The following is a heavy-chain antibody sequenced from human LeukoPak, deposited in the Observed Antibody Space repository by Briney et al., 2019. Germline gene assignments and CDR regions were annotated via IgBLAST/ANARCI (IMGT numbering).Heavy chain of an antibody. D-gene: IGHD3-3*01. J-gene: IGHJ6*02. CDR2: IWYDGSNK. V-gene: IGHV3-33*01. CDR1: GFTFSSYG. CDR3: ARDFSYSGMDV. Sequence: GGSLRLSCAASGFTFSSYGMHWVRQAPGKGLGWVAVIWYDGSNKYYADSVKGRFTISRDNSKNTLYLQMNSLRAEDTAVYYCARDFSYSGMDVWGQGTTVTVSS.